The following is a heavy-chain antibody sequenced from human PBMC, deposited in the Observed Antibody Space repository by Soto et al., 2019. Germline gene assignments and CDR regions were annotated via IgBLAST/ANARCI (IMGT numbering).Heavy chain of an antibody. CDR3: ARESGXAFDI. V-gene: IGHV1-18*01. Sequence: ASVKVSCKASGYTFTSYGISWVRQAPGQGIEWMGWVSGYNDNTNYAQKLQGRVTMTTDTSTSTAYMGVRSLRSDDTAVYYCARESGXAFDIXGQGTMVTVSS. CDR1: GYTFTSYG. D-gene: IGHD3-3*01. J-gene: IGHJ3*02. CDR2: VSGYNDNT.